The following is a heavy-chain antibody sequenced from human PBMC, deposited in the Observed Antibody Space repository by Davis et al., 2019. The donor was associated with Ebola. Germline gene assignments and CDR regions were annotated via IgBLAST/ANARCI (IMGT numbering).Heavy chain of an antibody. CDR1: GFTLSSYG. CDR2: IWYDGHNK. J-gene: IGHJ4*02. CDR3: ARGRVGLDY. D-gene: IGHD1-26*01. V-gene: IGHV3-33*01. Sequence: GESLKISCGASGFTLSSYGMHWVRQAPGKGLQWVAVIWYDGHNKFYADSVKGRFTISRDTSKNTLYLQMNGLRADDTAIYYCARGRVGLDYWGQGTLVTVSS.